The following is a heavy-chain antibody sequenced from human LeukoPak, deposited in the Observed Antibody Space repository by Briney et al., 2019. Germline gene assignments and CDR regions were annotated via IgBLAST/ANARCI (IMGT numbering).Heavy chain of an antibody. CDR2: ICYSGST. Sequence: SETLSLTCTVSGDSISSSSYCWGWIRQPPGKGLEWIGSICYSGSTYYNPSLKSRVTISVDTSKNQFSLILSSVTTADTAVYYCAREVVAAAGTVDYWGQGTLVTVSS. V-gene: IGHV4-39*07. J-gene: IGHJ4*02. CDR3: AREVVAAAGTVDY. D-gene: IGHD6-13*01. CDR1: GDSISSSSYC.